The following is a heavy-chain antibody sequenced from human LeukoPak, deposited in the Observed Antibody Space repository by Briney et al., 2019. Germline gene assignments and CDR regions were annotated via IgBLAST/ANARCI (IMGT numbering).Heavy chain of an antibody. Sequence: SETLSLTCAVYGGSFSGYYWSWIRQPPGKGQEWIGEINHSGSTNCNPSLKSRVTISVDTSKNQFSLKLSSVTAADTAVYYCARRKRGYRYGGYFDYWGQGTLVTVSS. CDR1: GGSFSGYY. D-gene: IGHD3-16*01. V-gene: IGHV4-34*01. J-gene: IGHJ4*02. CDR3: ARRKRGYRYGGYFDY. CDR2: INHSGST.